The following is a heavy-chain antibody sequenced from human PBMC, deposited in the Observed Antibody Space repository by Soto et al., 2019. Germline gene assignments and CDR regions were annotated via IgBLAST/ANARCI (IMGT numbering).Heavy chain of an antibody. J-gene: IGHJ4*02. Sequence: GGSLRLSCAASGFTFSNAWMNWVRQAPGKGLEWVGRIRSKTDGGTTDYAAPVKGRFTISRDDSKNTLYLQMNSLKTEDTAVYYCTPIPWVEPSRVHFDYWGQGTLVTVSS. CDR3: TPIPWVEPSRVHFDY. V-gene: IGHV3-15*07. CDR2: IRSKTDGGTT. D-gene: IGHD1-1*01. CDR1: GFTFSNAW.